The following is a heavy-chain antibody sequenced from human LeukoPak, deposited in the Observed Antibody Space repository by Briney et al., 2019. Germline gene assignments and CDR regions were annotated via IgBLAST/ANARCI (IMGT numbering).Heavy chain of an antibody. D-gene: IGHD1-26*01. V-gene: IGHV3-7*01. CDR1: GFTFSSYW. CDR3: ARAYSGTYGLGYYYMDV. Sequence: GGSLRLSCAASGFTFSSYWMSWVRQAPGKGLEWVANIKQDGSEKYYVDSVKGRFTISRDNAKNSLYLQMNSLRAEDTAVYYCARAYSGTYGLGYYYMDVWGKGTTVTISS. CDR2: IKQDGSEK. J-gene: IGHJ6*03.